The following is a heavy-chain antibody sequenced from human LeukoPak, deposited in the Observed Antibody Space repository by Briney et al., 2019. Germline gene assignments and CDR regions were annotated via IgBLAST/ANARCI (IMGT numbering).Heavy chain of an antibody. V-gene: IGHV1-2*02. CDR3: ARDGYNYRGSWFDP. J-gene: IGHJ5*02. CDR1: GYTFTGYY. D-gene: IGHD5-24*01. Sequence: ASVKVSCKASGYTFTGYYMHWVRQAPGQGLEWLGWINTNSGATNYEQKFQGRVTMTRDSSITTAYMELSRLTSDDTALYYCARDGYNYRGSWFDPWGQGTLVTVSS. CDR2: INTNSGAT.